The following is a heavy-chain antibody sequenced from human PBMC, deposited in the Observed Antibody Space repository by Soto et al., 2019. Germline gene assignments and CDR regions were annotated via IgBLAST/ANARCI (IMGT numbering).Heavy chain of an antibody. CDR1: GYTFTGYY. Sequence: ASVKVSCKASGYTFTGYYMHWVRQAPGQGLEWMGWINPNSGGTNYAQKFQGRVTMTRDTSISTAYMELSRLRSDDTAVYYCATGPRDCSSTSCHWGGYYCYYGMEVWGQGTTCT. V-gene: IGHV1-2*02. CDR3: ATGPRDCSSTSCHWGGYYCYYGMEV. D-gene: IGHD2-2*01. CDR2: INPNSGGT. J-gene: IGHJ6*02.